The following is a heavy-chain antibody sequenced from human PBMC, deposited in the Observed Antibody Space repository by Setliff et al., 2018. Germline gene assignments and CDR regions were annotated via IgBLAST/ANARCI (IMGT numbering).Heavy chain of an antibody. V-gene: IGHV4-59*05. Sequence: SETLSLTCTVSGGSISRYYWSWIRQSAGKGLEWIGTLSYNGNAYYTPSLKSRVTISIDTSQQFSLRLSSVTAADTAVYYCARRVSGSMQDWWGQGTLVTVSS. CDR3: ARRVSGSMQDW. CDR2: LSYNGNA. D-gene: IGHD1-1*01. J-gene: IGHJ1*01. CDR1: GGSISRYY.